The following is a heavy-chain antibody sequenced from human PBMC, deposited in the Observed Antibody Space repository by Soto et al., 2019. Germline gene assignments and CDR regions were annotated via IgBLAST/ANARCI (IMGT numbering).Heavy chain of an antibody. CDR2: ISAYNGNT. D-gene: IGHD4-17*01. CDR1: GYTFTSYG. J-gene: IGHJ4*02. Sequence: QVQLVQSGAEVKKPGASVKVSCKASGYTFTSYGISWVRQAPGQGLEWMGWISAYNGNTNYAQKPQGRVTMTTATSTSTAYRELRSLTSDGPAVYYCARDRDYGGNSGVFWGQGTLVTVSS. CDR3: ARDRDYGGNSGVF. V-gene: IGHV1-18*01.